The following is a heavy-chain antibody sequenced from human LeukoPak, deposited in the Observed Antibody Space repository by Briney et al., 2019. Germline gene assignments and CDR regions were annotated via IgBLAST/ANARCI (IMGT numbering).Heavy chain of an antibody. D-gene: IGHD2-2*01. Sequence: SETLSLTCAVYGGSFSSYYWSWIRQPPGKGLEWIGYIYYSGSTNYNPSLKSRVTISVDTSKNQFSLKLSSVTAADTAVYYCARSPLGIVVVPARDQGGFDYWGQGTLVTVSS. CDR2: IYYSGST. J-gene: IGHJ4*02. CDR3: ARSPLGIVVVPARDQGGFDY. CDR1: GGSFSSYY. V-gene: IGHV4-59*01.